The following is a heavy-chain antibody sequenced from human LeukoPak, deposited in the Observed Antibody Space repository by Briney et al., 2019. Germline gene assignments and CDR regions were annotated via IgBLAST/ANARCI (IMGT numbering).Heavy chain of an antibody. CDR1: GYSFTNYW. CDR2: IYPGDSDT. CDR3: ARLEGSGSYYKSDYYYYMGV. V-gene: IGHV5-51*01. Sequence: GESLKISCQGSGYSFTNYWVGWVRQMPGKGLEWMGIIYPGDSDTRYSPAFQGQVTISVDQSIRTAYLQWSSLQASDTAMYYCARLEGSGSYYKSDYYYYMGVWGKGTTVTISS. D-gene: IGHD3-10*01. J-gene: IGHJ6*03.